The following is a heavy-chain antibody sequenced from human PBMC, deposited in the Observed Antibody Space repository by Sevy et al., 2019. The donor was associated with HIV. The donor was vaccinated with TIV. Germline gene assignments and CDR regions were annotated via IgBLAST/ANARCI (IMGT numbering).Heavy chain of an antibody. Sequence: SGPTLVKPTQTLTLTCTFSGFSLSTSGVGVGWIRQPPGKALEWLAVIYWDDDKRYSPSLKSRLTITKDTSKNQVVLTMTNMDPVDTATYYCARLAAADDPGEVYFDYWGQGTLVTVSS. CDR3: ARLAAADDPGEVYFDY. CDR1: GFSLSTSGVG. J-gene: IGHJ4*02. D-gene: IGHD6-13*01. CDR2: IYWDDDK. V-gene: IGHV2-5*02.